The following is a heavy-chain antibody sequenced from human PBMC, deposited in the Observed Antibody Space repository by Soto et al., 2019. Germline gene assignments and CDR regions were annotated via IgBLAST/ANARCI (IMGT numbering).Heavy chain of an antibody. CDR3: ARGVGASRYFDY. Sequence: QVQLVESGGGVVQPGMSLRLSCAASGFTFSSYAMHWVRQAPGKVLEWLAVISYDGSKKYYAYSVKGRFTISRDNCKNTLYLQMNSLRAEDTAVYYCARGVGASRYFDYWGQGTMVTVSS. V-gene: IGHV3-30-3*01. CDR1: GFTFSSYA. J-gene: IGHJ4*02. D-gene: IGHD1-26*01. CDR2: ISYDGSKK.